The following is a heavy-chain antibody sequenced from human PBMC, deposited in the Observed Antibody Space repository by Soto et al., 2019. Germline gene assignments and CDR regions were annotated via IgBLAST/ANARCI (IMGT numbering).Heavy chain of an antibody. Sequence: VASVKVSCKASGGTFSSYAISWVRQAPGQGLEWMEGIIPIFGTANYAQKFQGRVTITADESTSTAYMELSSLRSEDTAVYYCATSSSIAAPTDYWGQGTLVTVSS. CDR1: GGTFSSYA. D-gene: IGHD6-6*01. CDR2: IIPIFGTA. V-gene: IGHV1-69*13. J-gene: IGHJ4*02. CDR3: ATSSSIAAPTDY.